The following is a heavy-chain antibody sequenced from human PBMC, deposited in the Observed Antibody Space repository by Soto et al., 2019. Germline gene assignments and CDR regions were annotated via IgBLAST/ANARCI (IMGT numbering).Heavy chain of an antibody. V-gene: IGHV1-18*01. CDR1: GYTFTSYG. CDR3: ARVALLYGSGSYYYYYYYMDV. CDR2: ISAYNGNT. Sequence: ASVKVSCKASGYTFTSYGISWVRQAPGQGLEWMGWISAYNGNTNYAQKLQGRVTMTTDTSTSTAYMGLRSLRSDDTAVYYCARVALLYGSGSYYYYYYYMDVWGKGTTVTVSS. D-gene: IGHD3-10*01. J-gene: IGHJ6*03.